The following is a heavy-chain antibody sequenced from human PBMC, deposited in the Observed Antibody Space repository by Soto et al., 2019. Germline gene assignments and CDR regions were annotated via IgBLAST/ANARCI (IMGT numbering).Heavy chain of an antibody. Sequence: GGSLRLSCAASGFAFSSYAMSWVRQAPGKGLEWVSAISGSGGSTYYADSVKGRFTISRDNSKNTLYLQMNSLGAEDTAVYYCAKVGGYSSSWYLLDYWGQGTLVTVSS. J-gene: IGHJ4*02. CDR1: GFAFSSYA. CDR3: AKVGGYSSSWYLLDY. D-gene: IGHD6-13*01. V-gene: IGHV3-23*01. CDR2: ISGSGGST.